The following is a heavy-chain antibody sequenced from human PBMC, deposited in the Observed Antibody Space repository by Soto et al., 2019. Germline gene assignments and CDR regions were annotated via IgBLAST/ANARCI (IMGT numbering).Heavy chain of an antibody. CDR3: ASLRYYDSSGYYDWFDP. CDR2: ISAYNGNT. CDR1: GYTFTSYG. J-gene: IGHJ5*02. Sequence: QVQLVQSGAEVKKPGASVKVSCKASGYTFTSYGISWVRQAPGQGLEGMGWISAYNGNTNYAQKLQGRVTMTTDTSTSTAHIELSRLRFDDTAMYYCASLRYYDSSGYYDWFDPWGQGTLVTVSS. V-gene: IGHV1-18*01. D-gene: IGHD3-22*01.